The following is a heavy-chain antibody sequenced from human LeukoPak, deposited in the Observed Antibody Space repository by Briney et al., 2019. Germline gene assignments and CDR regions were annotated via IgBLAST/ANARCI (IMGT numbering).Heavy chain of an antibody. D-gene: IGHD3-10*01. CDR1: GYTFTGYY. CDR2: INPNSGGT. V-gene: IGHV1-2*02. Sequence: GASVKVSCKASGYTFTGYYMHWVRQAPGQGLEWMGWINPNSGGTNYAQKFQGRVTTTRDTSISTAYMELSRLRSDDTAVYYCARSPMVRGVIKYYFDYWGQGTLVTVSS. CDR3: ARSPMVRGVIKYYFDY. J-gene: IGHJ4*02.